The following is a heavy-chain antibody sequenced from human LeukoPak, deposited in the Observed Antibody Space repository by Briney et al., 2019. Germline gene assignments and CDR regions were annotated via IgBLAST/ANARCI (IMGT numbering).Heavy chain of an antibody. CDR1: GYTFTLYA. J-gene: IGHJ5*02. CDR2: INTNTGNP. D-gene: IGHD3-16*02. CDR3: ARAYQSLGGLSLPDH. V-gene: IGHV7-4-1*02. Sequence: ASVKVSFKTSGYTFTLYAMNWVRQAPGQGLEWMGWINTNTGNPTYAQGFTGRFVFSLDTSVGTTYLQISSLKAEDTAVYYCARAYQSLGGLSLPDHWGQGTLVTVSS.